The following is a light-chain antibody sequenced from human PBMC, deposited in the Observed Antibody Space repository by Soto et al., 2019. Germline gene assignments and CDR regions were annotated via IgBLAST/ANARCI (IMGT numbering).Light chain of an antibody. Sequence: QSALTQPASVSGSPGQSITISCTGTSSDIGGYNYVSWFQQHPGKAPKLMISDVSNRPSGVSNRFSGSKSGNTASLTIYGLQAEDEADYYCSSYTSGSTFYVFGTGTKLTVL. CDR1: SSDIGGYNY. J-gene: IGLJ1*01. V-gene: IGLV2-14*01. CDR2: DVS. CDR3: SSYTSGSTFYV.